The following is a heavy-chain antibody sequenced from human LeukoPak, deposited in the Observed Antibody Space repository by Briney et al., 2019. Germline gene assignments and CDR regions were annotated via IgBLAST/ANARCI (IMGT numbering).Heavy chain of an antibody. V-gene: IGHV3-21*01. J-gene: IGHJ4*02. D-gene: IGHD6-19*01. CDR2: ISSSSSYI. CDR1: GFTFSSYS. Sequence: GGSLRLSCAASGFTFSSYSMNWVRQAPGKGLEWVSSISSSSSYIYYADSVKGRFTISRDNAKNSLYLQMNSLRAEDTAVYYCAPEGEYSSGWYDDYWGQGTLVTVSS. CDR3: APEGEYSSGWYDDY.